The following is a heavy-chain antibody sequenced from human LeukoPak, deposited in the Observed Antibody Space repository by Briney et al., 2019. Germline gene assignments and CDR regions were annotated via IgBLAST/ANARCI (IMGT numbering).Heavy chain of an antibody. CDR1: GFTFSSYG. CDR3: AKDRYYDSSGSTWGPDY. J-gene: IGHJ4*02. D-gene: IGHD3-22*01. CDR2: ISYDGSNK. V-gene: IGHV3-30*18. Sequence: GGSLRLSCAASGFTFSSYGMHWVRQAPGKGLEWVADISYDGSNKYYADSVKGRFTISRDNSKNTLYLQMNILRSEDPAVYYCAKDRYYDSSGSTWGPDYWGQGTLVTVSS.